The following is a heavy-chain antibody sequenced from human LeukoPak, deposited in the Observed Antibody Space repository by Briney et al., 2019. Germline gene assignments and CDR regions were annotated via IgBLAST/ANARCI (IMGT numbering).Heavy chain of an antibody. CDR2: IKQDGSEK. D-gene: IGHD3-22*01. V-gene: IGHV3-7*01. J-gene: IGHJ4*02. Sequence: GGSLRLSCAASGFTFSSSWMNWVRQAPGKGLEWVADIKQDGSEKYYVDSVKVRFTISRDNAKNSLFLQMNSLRAEDTAVYYCARGDYYDRFFDYWGQGTLVTVSS. CDR3: ARGDYYDRFFDY. CDR1: GFTFSSSW.